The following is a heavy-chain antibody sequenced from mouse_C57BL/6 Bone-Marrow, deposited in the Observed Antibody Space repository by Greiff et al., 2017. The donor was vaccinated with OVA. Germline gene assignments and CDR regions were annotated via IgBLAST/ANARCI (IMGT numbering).Heavy chain of an antibody. D-gene: IGHD2-5*01. CDR3: ARDYYSSFEFAY. V-gene: IGHV5-17*01. Sequence: DVQLVESGGGLVKPGGSLKLSCAASGFTFSDYGMHWVRQAPEKGLAWVAYISSGSSTIYYADTVKGRFTISRDNAKNTLYLQMTSLRSEDTTMYYCARDYYSSFEFAYWGQGTLVTVSA. CDR2: ISSGSSTI. CDR1: GFTFSDYG. J-gene: IGHJ3*01.